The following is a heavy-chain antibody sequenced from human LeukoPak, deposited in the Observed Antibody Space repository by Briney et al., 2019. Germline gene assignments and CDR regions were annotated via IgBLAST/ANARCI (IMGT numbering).Heavy chain of an antibody. J-gene: IGHJ6*02. CDR3: ARDRGQDV. Sequence: GGSLRLSCAASGFTFSTYWMHWVRQDPGKGLVWVSRISSDASITSYADPVKGRFTISRDNAKNTLYLQMNSLRAEDTALYYCARDRGQDVWGQGTTVTVSS. CDR1: GFTFSTYW. V-gene: IGHV3-74*01. CDR2: ISSDASIT.